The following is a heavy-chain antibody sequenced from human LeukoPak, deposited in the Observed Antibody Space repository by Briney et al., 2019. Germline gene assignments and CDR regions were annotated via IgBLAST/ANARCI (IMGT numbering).Heavy chain of an antibody. V-gene: IGHV4-31*03. J-gene: IGHJ4*02. D-gene: IGHD5-18*01. CDR3: ARGPSSYDYDF. CDR2: IYYTGTT. CDR1: GGSISSGYY. Sequence: SETLSLTCTVGGSISSGYYWSWIRQLPGKGLEWIGFIYYTGTTSYNPSLMSRITISVDTSKNQFSLELTSVTAADTAVYYCARGPSSYDYDFWGQGTLVTVSS.